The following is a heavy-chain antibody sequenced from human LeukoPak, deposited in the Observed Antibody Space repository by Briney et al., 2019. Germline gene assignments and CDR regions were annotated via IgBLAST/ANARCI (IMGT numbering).Heavy chain of an antibody. D-gene: IGHD3-9*01. V-gene: IGHV4-59*08. J-gene: IGHJ4*02. CDR1: GGSISSYY. CDR2: IYYSGST. Sequence: SETLSLTCTVSGGSISSYYWSWIRQPPGKGLEWIGYIYYSGSTNYNPSLKSRVTISVDTSKNQFSLKLSSVTAADTAVYYCARGDDILTGYYPLDYWGQGTLVTVSS. CDR3: ARGDDILTGYYPLDY.